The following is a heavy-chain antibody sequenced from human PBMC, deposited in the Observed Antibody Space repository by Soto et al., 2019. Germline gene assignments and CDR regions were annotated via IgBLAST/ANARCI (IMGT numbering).Heavy chain of an antibody. J-gene: IGHJ5*02. CDR3: AREIVVARPPYNWFDP. Sequence: PSETLSLTCTVSGGSISSGGYYWSWIRQHPGKGLEWIGYIYYSGSTYYNPSLKSRVTISVDTSKNQFYLKLSSVTAADTVVYYCAREIVVARPPYNWFDPWGQGTLVTVSS. CDR2: IYYSGST. CDR1: GGSISSGGYY. D-gene: IGHD2-2*01. V-gene: IGHV4-31*03.